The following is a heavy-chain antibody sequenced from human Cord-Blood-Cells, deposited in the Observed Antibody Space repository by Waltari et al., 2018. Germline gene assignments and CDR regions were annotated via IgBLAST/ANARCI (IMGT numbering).Heavy chain of an antibody. V-gene: IGHV3-30-3*01. CDR3: AREKYQLLFDY. Sequence: QVQLVESGGGVVQPGRSLKRSCAASGFTFSSYAMHWVRQAPGKGLEWVAVISYDGSNKYYADSVKGRFTISRDNSKNTLYLQMNSLRAEDTAVYYCAREKYQLLFDYWGQGTLVTVSS. J-gene: IGHJ4*02. CDR2: ISYDGSNK. D-gene: IGHD2-2*01. CDR1: GFTFSSYA.